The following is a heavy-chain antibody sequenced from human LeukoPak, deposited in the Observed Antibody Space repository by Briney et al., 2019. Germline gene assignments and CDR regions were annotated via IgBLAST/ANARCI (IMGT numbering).Heavy chain of an antibody. D-gene: IGHD6-19*01. Sequence: ASVKVSCKASGYTFTGYYMHWVRQAPGQGREWMGWINPNSGGTNYAQKFQGRVTMTRDKSISTAYMELSRLRSDDTAVYYCARDRYSSGRAYYYGIDVWGQGTTVTVSS. CDR1: GYTFTGYY. V-gene: IGHV1-2*02. J-gene: IGHJ6*02. CDR3: ARDRYSSGRAYYYGIDV. CDR2: INPNSGGT.